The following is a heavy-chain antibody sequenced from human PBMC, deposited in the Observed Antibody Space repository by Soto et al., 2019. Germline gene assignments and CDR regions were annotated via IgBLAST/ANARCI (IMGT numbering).Heavy chain of an antibody. CDR3: ARSYSTPGYYYYYGMDV. D-gene: IGHD4-4*01. CDR2: IYYSGST. V-gene: IGHV4-59*01. J-gene: IGHJ6*02. CDR1: GGSISSYY. Sequence: SETLSLTCTVSGGSISSYYWSWIRQPPGKGLEWIGYIYYSGSTNYNPSLKSRVTISVDTSKNQFSLKLSSVTAADTAVYYCARSYSTPGYYYYYGMDVWGQGTTVTVSS.